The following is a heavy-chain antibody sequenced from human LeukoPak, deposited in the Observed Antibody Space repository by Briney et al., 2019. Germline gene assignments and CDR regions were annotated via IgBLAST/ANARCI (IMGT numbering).Heavy chain of an antibody. D-gene: IGHD3-9*01. CDR1: GYTFTSYD. Sequence: ASVKVSCKASGYTFTSYDINWVRQATGQGLEWMGWMNPNSGNTGYAQKFQGRVTITRNTSISTAYMELSSLRSEDTAVYYCARGHKNLLRYFDWLSPAYYYYYYMDVWGKGTTVTVSS. CDR3: ARGHKNLLRYFDWLSPAYYYYYYMDV. J-gene: IGHJ6*03. V-gene: IGHV1-8*03. CDR2: MNPNSGNT.